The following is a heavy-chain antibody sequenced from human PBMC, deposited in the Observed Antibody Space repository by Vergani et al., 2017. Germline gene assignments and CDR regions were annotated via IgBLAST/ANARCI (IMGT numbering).Heavy chain of an antibody. Sequence: QVQLQQWGAGLLKPSETLSLTCAVYGGSFSGYYWSWIRQPPGKGLEWIGEINHSGSTNYNPSLKSRVTISVDTSKNQFSLKLSSVTAADTAVYYCARARARITIFGVMPRVAFDIWGQGTMVTVSS. D-gene: IGHD3-3*01. J-gene: IGHJ3*02. CDR2: INHSGST. CDR1: GGSFSGYY. CDR3: ARARARITIFGVMPRVAFDI. V-gene: IGHV4-34*01.